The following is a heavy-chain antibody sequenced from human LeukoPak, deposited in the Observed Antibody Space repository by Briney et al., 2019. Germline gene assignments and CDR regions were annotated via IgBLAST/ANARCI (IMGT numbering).Heavy chain of an antibody. V-gene: IGHV1-2*02. CDR3: ARDRRGTWYGPSGRQNWFDP. J-gene: IGHJ5*02. D-gene: IGHD3-10*01. CDR1: GYTFTGYY. CDR2: INPNSGGT. Sequence: ASVKVSCKASGYTFTGYYMHWVRQAPGQGLEWMGWINPNSGGTNYAQKFQGRVTMTRDTSISTAYMELSRLRSDDTAVYYCARDRRGTWYGPSGRQNWFDPWGQGTLVTVSS.